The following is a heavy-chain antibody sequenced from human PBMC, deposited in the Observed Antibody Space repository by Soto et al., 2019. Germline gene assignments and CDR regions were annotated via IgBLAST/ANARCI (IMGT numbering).Heavy chain of an antibody. CDR3: ARDGSSGWYLNWFDP. CDR2: IIPIFGTA. D-gene: IGHD6-19*01. CDR1: GGSFSSYA. V-gene: IGHV1-69*13. Sequence: GASVKVSCKASGGSFSSYAISWVRQAPGQGLEWMGGIIPIFGTANYAQKFQGRVTITADESTSTAYMELSSLRSEDTAVYYCARDGSSGWYLNWFDPWGQGTLVTVSS. J-gene: IGHJ5*02.